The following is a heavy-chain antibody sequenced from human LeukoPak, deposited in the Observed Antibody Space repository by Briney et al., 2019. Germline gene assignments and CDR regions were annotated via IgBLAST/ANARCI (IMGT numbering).Heavy chain of an antibody. CDR3: ARMGGYSGYATH. J-gene: IGHJ4*02. V-gene: IGHV4-59*08. CDR2: IHYSGTT. CDR1: GGSISTYY. D-gene: IGHD5-12*01. Sequence: SETLSLTCTVSGGSISTYYWSWIRQPPGKGLEWIGYIHYSGTTNYNPSLKNRVTISLDTSKNQFSLNLGSVTAADTAVYFCARMGGYSGYATHWGQGTLVTVSS.